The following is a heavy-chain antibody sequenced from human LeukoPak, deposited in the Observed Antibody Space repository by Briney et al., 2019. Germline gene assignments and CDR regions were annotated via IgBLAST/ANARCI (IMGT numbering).Heavy chain of an antibody. CDR1: GYTFAGYY. Sequence: ASVKVSCKASGYTFAGYYMHWVRQAPGQGLEWMGWINPNSGGTNYAQKLQGRVTMTTDTSTSTAYMELRSLRSDDAVVYYCARASTHRYNWKSGQLNDAFDIWGQGTMVTVSS. CDR3: ARASTHRYNWKSGQLNDAFDI. J-gene: IGHJ3*02. CDR2: INPNSGGT. V-gene: IGHV1-2*02. D-gene: IGHD1-20*01.